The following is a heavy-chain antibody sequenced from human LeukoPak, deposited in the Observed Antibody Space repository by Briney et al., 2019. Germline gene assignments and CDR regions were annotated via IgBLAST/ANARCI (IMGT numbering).Heavy chain of an antibody. D-gene: IGHD3-10*01. V-gene: IGHV3-15*07. J-gene: IGHJ4*02. CDR1: GFPFSDAW. Sequence: GGSLRLSCAVSGFPFSDAWMNWVRQVPGRGLEWVGLIKSKTNGGTTDYTTPVKGRFTISRDDSKNTLYLQTNSLKIEDTAVYYCVRELSGSFDYWGQGTLVTVSS. CDR2: IKSKTNGGTT. CDR3: VRELSGSFDY.